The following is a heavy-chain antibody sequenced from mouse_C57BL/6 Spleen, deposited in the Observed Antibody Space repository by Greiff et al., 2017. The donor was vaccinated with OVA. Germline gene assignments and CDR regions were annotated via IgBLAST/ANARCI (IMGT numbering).Heavy chain of an antibody. Sequence: QVQLQQSGPGLVQPSQSLSITCTVSGYSLTSYGVHWVRQSPGKGLEWLGVIWSGGSTDYNAAFIYRLSIRKDNSKSQVFFKMNSLHADDTALYYCARTLDYAMDYWGQGTSVTVSS. V-gene: IGHV2-2*01. CDR1: GYSLTSYG. CDR3: ARTLDYAMDY. CDR2: IWSGGST. J-gene: IGHJ4*01.